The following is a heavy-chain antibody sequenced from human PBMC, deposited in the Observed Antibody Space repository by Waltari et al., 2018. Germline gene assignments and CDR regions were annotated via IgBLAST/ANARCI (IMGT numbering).Heavy chain of an antibody. Sequence: QVQLVESGGGVVQPGRSLRLSCAASGFTFRTYAMHWVRQAPGKGLEWVALSSYDGNNKYYADSVKGRFTISRDNSKNTLYLQLNSLRAEDTAVYYCARDGTSYDFWSGYFDSWGQGTLVTVSS. V-gene: IGHV3-30-3*01. D-gene: IGHD3-3*01. CDR2: SSYDGNNK. J-gene: IGHJ5*01. CDR3: ARDGTSYDFWSGYFDS. CDR1: GFTFRTYA.